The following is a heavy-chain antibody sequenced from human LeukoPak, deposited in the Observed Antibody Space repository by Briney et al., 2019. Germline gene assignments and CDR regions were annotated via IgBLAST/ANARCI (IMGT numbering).Heavy chain of an antibody. Sequence: SETLSLTCTVSGGSLGLYYWSWIRQPPGKGLEWIGEINHSGSTNYNPSLKSRVTISVDTSKNQFSLKLSSVTAADTAVYYCARTIVVVPAGFDPWGQGTLVTVSS. CDR2: INHSGST. D-gene: IGHD2-2*01. J-gene: IGHJ5*02. V-gene: IGHV4-34*01. CDR3: ARTIVVVPAGFDP. CDR1: GGSLGLYY.